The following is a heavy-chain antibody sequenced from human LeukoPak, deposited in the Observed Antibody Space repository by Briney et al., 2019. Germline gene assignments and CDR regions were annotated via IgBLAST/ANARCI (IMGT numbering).Heavy chain of an antibody. CDR1: GFTFSSYS. V-gene: IGHV3-23*01. CDR3: AARVTYFDY. Sequence: GGSLRLSCAASGFTFSSYSMNWVRQAPGKGLEWVSAISGSGGSTYYADSVKGRFTISRDNSKNTLYLQMNSLRAEDTAVYYCAARVTYFDYWGQGTLVTVSS. CDR2: ISGSGGST. D-gene: IGHD2-21*02. J-gene: IGHJ4*02.